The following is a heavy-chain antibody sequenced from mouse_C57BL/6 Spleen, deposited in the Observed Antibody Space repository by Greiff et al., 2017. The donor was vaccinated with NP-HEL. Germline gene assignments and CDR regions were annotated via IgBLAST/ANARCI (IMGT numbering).Heavy chain of an antibody. V-gene: IGHV7-3*01. Sequence: EVKLMESGGGLVQPGGSLSLSCAASGFTFTDYYMSWVRQPPGKALEWLGFIRNKANGYTTEYSASVKGRFTISRVISQNILYLQMTALRAEDSATYYCARWDYYGSSYPYFDYWGQGTTLTVSS. D-gene: IGHD1-1*01. CDR3: ARWDYYGSSYPYFDY. CDR2: IRNKANGYTT. CDR1: GFTFTDYY. J-gene: IGHJ2*01.